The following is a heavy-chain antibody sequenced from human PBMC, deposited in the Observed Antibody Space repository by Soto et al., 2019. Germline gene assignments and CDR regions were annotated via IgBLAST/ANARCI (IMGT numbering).Heavy chain of an antibody. D-gene: IGHD3-10*01. CDR1: GGSISSGGYS. J-gene: IGHJ6*02. CDR3: ARAGLYYYYGMDV. Sequence: SETLSLTCAVSGGSISSGGYSWSWIRQPPGKGLEWIGYIYHSWSTYYNPSLKSRVTISVDTSKNQFSLKLSFVTAADTAVYYCARAGLYYYYGMDVWGQGTTVTVSS. CDR2: IYHSWST. V-gene: IGHV4-30-2*01.